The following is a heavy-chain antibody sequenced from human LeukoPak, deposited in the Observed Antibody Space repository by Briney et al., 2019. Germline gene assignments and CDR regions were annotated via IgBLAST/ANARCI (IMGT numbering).Heavy chain of an antibody. J-gene: IGHJ6*04. Sequence: SVKVSCKASGFTFTSSAVQWLRQARGQRLEWIGWIVVGSGNTNYAQKFQERVTITRDMSTSTAYMELSSLRSEDTAVYYCAATTIVVPAALYYYYGMDVWGKGTTVTVSS. CDR2: IVVGSGNT. D-gene: IGHD2-2*01. CDR3: AATTIVVPAALYYYYGMDV. CDR1: GFTFTSSA. V-gene: IGHV1-58*01.